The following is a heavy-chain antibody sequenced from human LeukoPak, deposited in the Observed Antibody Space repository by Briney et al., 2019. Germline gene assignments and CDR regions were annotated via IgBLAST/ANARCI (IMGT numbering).Heavy chain of an antibody. CDR1: GFTFSNYA. CDR2: ISGSVDST. V-gene: IGHV3-23*01. CDR3: AKDSRGVAAPDR. D-gene: IGHD2-15*01. Sequence: PLGSLRLSSAPSGFTFSNYAISSVRHTPEEGHECLSVISGSVDSTYYADSVKGRFTISRDNSKNTLYLQMNSLRAEDTAVYYCAKDSRGVAAPDRWGQGTLVTVSS. J-gene: IGHJ5*02.